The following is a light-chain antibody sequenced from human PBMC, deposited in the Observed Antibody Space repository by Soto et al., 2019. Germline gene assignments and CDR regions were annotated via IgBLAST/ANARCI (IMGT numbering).Light chain of an antibody. CDR2: AAS. CDR1: QGISNY. Sequence: DIQMTQSPSSLSASVGDRVAIICRASQGISNYLAWYQQKPGKVPKLLIYAASTLQSGVPSRFSGSGSGTDFTLTISSLQPEDVATYYCQKYNSAPPFTFGPGTKVDIK. J-gene: IGKJ3*01. V-gene: IGKV1-27*01. CDR3: QKYNSAPPFT.